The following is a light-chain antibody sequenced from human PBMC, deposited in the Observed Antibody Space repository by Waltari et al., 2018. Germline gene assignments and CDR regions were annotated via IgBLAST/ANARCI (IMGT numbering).Light chain of an antibody. CDR3: QHYVRLPAT. CDR1: QSVSRT. J-gene: IGKJ1*01. CDR2: GAS. V-gene: IGKV3-20*01. Sequence: EIVLTQSPGTLSLSPGERATLSCRTSQSVSRTLAWYQQKPGQAPKLLIYGASIRATGIPDRFTGSGSGTDFSLTISSLGPEEFAVYFCQHYVRLPATFGQGTKVEIK.